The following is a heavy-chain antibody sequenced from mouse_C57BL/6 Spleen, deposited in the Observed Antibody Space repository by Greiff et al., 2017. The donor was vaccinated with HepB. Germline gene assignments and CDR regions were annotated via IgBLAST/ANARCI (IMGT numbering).Heavy chain of an antibody. V-gene: IGHV5-17*01. J-gene: IGHJ4*01. CDR1: GFTFSDYG. Sequence: EVKVVESGGGLVKPGGSLKLSCAASGFTFSDYGMHWVRQAPEKGLEWVAYISSGSSTIYYADTVKGRFTISRDNAKNTLFLQMTSLRSEDTAMYYCARPATVVATRGMDYWGQGTSVTVSS. CDR2: ISSGSSTI. D-gene: IGHD1-1*01. CDR3: ARPATVVATRGMDY.